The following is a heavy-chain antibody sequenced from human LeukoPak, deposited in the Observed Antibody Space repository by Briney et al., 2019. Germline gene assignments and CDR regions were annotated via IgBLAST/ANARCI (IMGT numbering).Heavy chain of an antibody. V-gene: IGHV4-34*01. Sequence: SETLSLTCAVYGGSFSGHYWSWIRQPPGKGLEWIGEINHSGSTNYNPSLKSRVTISVDTSKNQFSLKLSSVTAADTAVYYCARGKKMTMVRGVRRNWFDPWGQGTLVTVSS. D-gene: IGHD3-10*01. J-gene: IGHJ5*02. CDR3: ARGKKMTMVRGVRRNWFDP. CDR1: GGSFSGHY. CDR2: INHSGST.